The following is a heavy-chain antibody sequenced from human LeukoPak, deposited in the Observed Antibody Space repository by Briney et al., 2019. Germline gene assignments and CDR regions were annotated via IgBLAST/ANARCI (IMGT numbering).Heavy chain of an antibody. D-gene: IGHD3-10*01. J-gene: IGHJ4*02. Sequence: TGGSLRLSCAASGLSFSTQRMHWVRQAPGKGLVWVSYINIDERITGYADSVKGRFTISRDNAKNTLYLQMNSLRVEDTAIYYCFREGGDWGQGTLVTVSS. CDR3: FREGGD. CDR2: INIDERIT. CDR1: GLSFSTQR. V-gene: IGHV3-74*01.